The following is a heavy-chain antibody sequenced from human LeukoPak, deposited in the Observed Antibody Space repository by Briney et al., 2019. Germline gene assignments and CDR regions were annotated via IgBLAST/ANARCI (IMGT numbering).Heavy chain of an antibody. CDR1: GFTFNNYW. CDR2: INNDGSSA. CDR3: ARRGTGHGMDV. D-gene: IGHD1-1*01. J-gene: IGHJ6*02. V-gene: IGHV3-74*01. Sequence: GGSLRLSCAASGFTFNNYWIHWVRKVPGKGLVWVSRINNDGSSASYVDSVKGRFTISRDNAKNTLFLQMNSLRAEDTAVYYCARRGTGHGMDVWGQGTTVIVSS.